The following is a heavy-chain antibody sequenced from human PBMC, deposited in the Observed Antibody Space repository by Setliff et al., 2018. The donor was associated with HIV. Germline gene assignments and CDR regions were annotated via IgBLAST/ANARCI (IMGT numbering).Heavy chain of an antibody. J-gene: IGHJ4*02. CDR3: ARVSETWGWGGGEKVFDY. CDR2: ISSGSSYI. CDR1: GFTFSSYS. Sequence: PGGSLRLSCAASGFTFSSYSMNWVRQAPGKGLEWVSAISSGSSYIYYADSVKGRFTISRYNAKNSLYLQMNSLRAEDTAVYYCARVSETWGWGGGEKVFDYWGQGTLVTVSS. D-gene: IGHD3-16*01. V-gene: IGHV3-21*01.